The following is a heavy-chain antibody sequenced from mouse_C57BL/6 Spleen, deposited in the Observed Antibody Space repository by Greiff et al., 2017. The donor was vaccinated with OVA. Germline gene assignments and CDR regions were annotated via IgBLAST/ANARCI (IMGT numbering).Heavy chain of an antibody. D-gene: IGHD1-1*01. V-gene: IGHV1-82*01. CDR3: ATITTVYFDD. Sequence: VQLQQSGPELVKPGASVKISCKASGYAFSSSWMNWVKQRPGKGLEWIGRIYPGDGDTNYNGKFKGKATLTADKSSSTAYMQLSSLTSEDSAVYFCATITTVYFDDWGQGTTLTVSS. J-gene: IGHJ2*01. CDR2: IYPGDGDT. CDR1: GYAFSSSW.